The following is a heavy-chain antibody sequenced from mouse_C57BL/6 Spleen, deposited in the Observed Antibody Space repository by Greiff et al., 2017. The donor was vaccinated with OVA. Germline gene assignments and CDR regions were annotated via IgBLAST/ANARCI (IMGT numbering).Heavy chain of an antibody. CDR1: GFTFSDYG. V-gene: IGHV5-17*01. CDR3: ARPGDYDVGYAMDY. J-gene: IGHJ4*01. CDR2: ISSGSSTI. Sequence: DVKLVESGGGLVKPGGSLKLSCAASGFTFSDYGMHWVRQAPEKGLEWVAYISSGSSTIYYADTVKGRFTISRDNAKNTLFLQMTSLRSEDTAMYYCARPGDYDVGYAMDYWGQGTSVTVSS. D-gene: IGHD2-4*01.